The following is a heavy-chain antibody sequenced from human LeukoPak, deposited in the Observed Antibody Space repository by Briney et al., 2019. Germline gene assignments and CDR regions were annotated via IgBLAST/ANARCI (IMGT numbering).Heavy chain of an antibody. J-gene: IGHJ4*02. V-gene: IGHV3-7*03. Sequence: GGSLRLSCAVSGFTSSSYWMSRVRQAPEKGLEWVANIKQDGSEKYYVDSVKGRFTISRDNAKNSLYLQMNSLRAEDTAVYYCARAPYCIGGSCRFDYWGQGTLVTVSS. D-gene: IGHD2-15*01. CDR3: ARAPYCIGGSCRFDY. CDR2: IKQDGSEK. CDR1: GFTSSSYW.